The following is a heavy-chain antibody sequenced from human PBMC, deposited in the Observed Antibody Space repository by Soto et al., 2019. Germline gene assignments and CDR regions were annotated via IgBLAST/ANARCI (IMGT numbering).Heavy chain of an antibody. J-gene: IGHJ4*02. Sequence: PSETLSLTCTVSGGSISSGGYYWSWIRQHPGKGLEWIGYIFDNGDVKYNPSLMSRLTMSIDMSKNEFSLRLKSVTAADTAMYYCAGGWGSKWYYFDSWGEGTLVTVSS. D-gene: IGHD3-16*01. CDR3: AGGWGSKWYYFDS. CDR1: GGSISSGGYY. V-gene: IGHV4-61*08. CDR2: IFDNGDV.